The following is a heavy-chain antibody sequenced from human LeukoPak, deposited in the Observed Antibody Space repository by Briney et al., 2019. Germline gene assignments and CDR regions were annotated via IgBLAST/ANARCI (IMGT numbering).Heavy chain of an antibody. CDR2: IIPILGIA. CDR1: GYTFISFD. D-gene: IGHD6-25*01. V-gene: IGHV1-69*04. CDR3: ARAAFPRASHYYYGMDV. J-gene: IGHJ6*02. Sequence: ASVKVSCKASGYTFISFDINWVRQATGQGLEWMGRIIPILGIANYAQKFQGRVTITADKSTSTAYMELSSLRSEDTAVYYCARAAFPRASHYYYGMDVWGQGTTVTVSS.